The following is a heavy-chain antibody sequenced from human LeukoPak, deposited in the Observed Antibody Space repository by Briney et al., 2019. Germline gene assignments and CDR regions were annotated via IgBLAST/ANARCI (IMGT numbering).Heavy chain of an antibody. CDR3: ARTRGYSLGYSDY. CDR1: GYTFTSYD. J-gene: IGHJ4*02. CDR2: MNPNSGDT. D-gene: IGHD5-18*01. Sequence: GASVKVSCKTSGYTFTSYDINWVRQATGQGLEWMGWMNPNSGDTGYAQKFQDRVTMTRNTSKGTAYMELRGLSSEDTAVYYCARTRGYSLGYSDYWGQGALVTVSS. V-gene: IGHV1-8*01.